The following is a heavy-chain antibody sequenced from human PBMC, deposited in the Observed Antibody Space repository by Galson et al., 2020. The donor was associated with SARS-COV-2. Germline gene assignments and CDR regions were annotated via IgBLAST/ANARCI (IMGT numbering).Heavy chain of an antibody. CDR1: GFTFSSYA. J-gene: IGHJ4*02. Sequence: GGSLRLSCAASGFTFSSYAMHWVRQAPGKGLEWVAVISSDGSNKYYADSVKGRFTISRDNSKNTLYLQMNSLRAEDTAVYYCARGDGGYHSKLDYWGQGTLVTVSS. V-gene: IGHV3-30*04. CDR2: ISSDGSNK. D-gene: IGHD2-15*01. CDR3: ARGDGGYHSKLDY.